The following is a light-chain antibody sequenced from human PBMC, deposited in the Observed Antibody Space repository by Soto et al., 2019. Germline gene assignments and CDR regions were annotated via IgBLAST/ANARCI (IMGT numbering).Light chain of an antibody. CDR2: EVN. CDR3: SSYTSSSTLLV. V-gene: IGLV2-14*01. Sequence: QSVLTQPASVSGSPGQSITISCTGTSSDVGGYNYVSWYQHHPDKAPKLMIYEVNNRPSGVSNRFSGSKSGNTASLTISRLQAEDEADYYCSSYTSSSTLLVFGGGTKLTV. J-gene: IGLJ3*02. CDR1: SSDVGGYNY.